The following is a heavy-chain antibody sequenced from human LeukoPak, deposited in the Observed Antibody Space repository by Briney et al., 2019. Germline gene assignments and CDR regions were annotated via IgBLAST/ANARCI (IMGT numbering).Heavy chain of an antibody. CDR1: GYTFTSYG. Sequence: ASVKVSCKASGYTFTSYGISWVRQAPGQGLEWMGWTSAYNGNTNYAQKLQGRVTMTTDTSTSTAYMELRSLRSDDTAVYYCARTYGSGSQWWFDPWGQGTLVTVSS. D-gene: IGHD3-10*01. V-gene: IGHV1-18*01. CDR2: TSAYNGNT. J-gene: IGHJ5*02. CDR3: ARTYGSGSQWWFDP.